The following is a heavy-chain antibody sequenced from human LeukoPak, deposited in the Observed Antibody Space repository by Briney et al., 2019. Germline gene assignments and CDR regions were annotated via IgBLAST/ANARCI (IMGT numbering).Heavy chain of an antibody. CDR1: GGSFSGYY. D-gene: IGHD3-22*01. CDR3: ARGKYYYDSSGYLSY. Sequence: KPSETLSLTCAVCGGSFSGYYWSWLRQPPGKGLEWIGQINHSGSTNYNPSLKSRVTISVDTSKNQFSLKLSSVTAADTAVYYCARGKYYYDSSGYLSYWGQGTLVTVSS. V-gene: IGHV4-34*01. CDR2: INHSGST. J-gene: IGHJ4*02.